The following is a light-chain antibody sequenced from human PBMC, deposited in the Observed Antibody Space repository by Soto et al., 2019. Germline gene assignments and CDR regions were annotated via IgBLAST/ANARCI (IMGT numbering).Light chain of an antibody. J-gene: IGKJ1*01. CDR2: GAS. CDR1: QSVSSNY. Sequence: EILLTQSPGTLSLSPGERATLSCKASQSVSSNYLAWYQQKPGQAPRLVIYGASNRATGIPDRFSGSGSGTDFTLTIRTLEPEDSAVYNCQQYDSSPRTFGQGTKLEIK. CDR3: QQYDSSPRT. V-gene: IGKV3-20*01.